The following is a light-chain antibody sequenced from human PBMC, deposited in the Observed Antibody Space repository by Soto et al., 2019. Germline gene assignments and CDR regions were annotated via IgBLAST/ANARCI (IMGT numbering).Light chain of an antibody. J-gene: IGKJ4*02. CDR2: GAS. V-gene: IGKV3-20*01. Sequence: DIVLTQSPGTLSLSPGDRATLSCRASQSVSSSYLAWYQQKPGQAPRLIIYGASSRATGIPDRFSGSGSGTDFTLTISRLEPEDFAVYYCQQYGSSPLTFGGGTKVEIK. CDR1: QSVSSSY. CDR3: QQYGSSPLT.